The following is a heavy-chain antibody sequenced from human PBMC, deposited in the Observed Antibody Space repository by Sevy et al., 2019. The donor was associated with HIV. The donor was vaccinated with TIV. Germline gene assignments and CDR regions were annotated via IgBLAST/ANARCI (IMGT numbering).Heavy chain of an antibody. D-gene: IGHD6-19*01. Sequence: SETLSLTCTVSGGSISSSSYYWGWIRQPPGKGLEWIGSIYYSGSTYYNPSLKSRVTISVDTSKNQFSPKLSSVTAADTAVYYCASPAVAGHYYYYYGMDVWGQGTTVTVSS. J-gene: IGHJ6*02. CDR3: ASPAVAGHYYYYYGMDV. CDR1: GGSISSSSYY. V-gene: IGHV4-39*01. CDR2: IYYSGST.